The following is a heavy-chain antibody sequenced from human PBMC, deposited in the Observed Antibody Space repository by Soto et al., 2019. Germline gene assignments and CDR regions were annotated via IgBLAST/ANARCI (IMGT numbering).Heavy chain of an antibody. Sequence: PGGSLRLSCAASRFTFSFYAMHWVRQAPGKGLEWVAVISYNGRNKHYVDSVKGRFTISRDNSQDTLYLQMDRLRPGDTAVYYCARQAKIGDRSQFYFDSWGQGTLVTVSS. CDR3: ARQAKIGDRSQFYFDS. CDR1: RFTFSFYA. V-gene: IGHV3-30*04. CDR2: ISYNGRNK. J-gene: IGHJ4*02. D-gene: IGHD3-16*01.